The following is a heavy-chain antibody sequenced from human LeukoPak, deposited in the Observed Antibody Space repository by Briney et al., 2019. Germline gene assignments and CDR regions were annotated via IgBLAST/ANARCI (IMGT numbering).Heavy chain of an antibody. CDR2: ISSSGSTI. V-gene: IGHV3-48*03. CDR3: ARDRAVAYDY. Sequence: GGSLRLSCAASGFTFSSYEMNWIRQAPGKGLEWVSYISSSGSTIYYADSVKGRFTISRDNAKNSLYLQMNSLRAEDTAVYYCARDRAVAYDYWGQGTLVTVSS. CDR1: GFTFSSYE. D-gene: IGHD6-19*01. J-gene: IGHJ4*02.